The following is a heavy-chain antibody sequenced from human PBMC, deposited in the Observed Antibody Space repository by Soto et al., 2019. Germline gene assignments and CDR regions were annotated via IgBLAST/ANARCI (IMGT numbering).Heavy chain of an antibody. V-gene: IGHV4-59*12. CDR1: GGSFSPNY. Sequence: SETLSLTCTMSGGSFSPNYWSWIRQPPGKALEWVGYIYYGGTSSYNPSLKSRVTISLDRSKNQFSLKLSSVTAADTAVYYCARGRGYSYGKQYYYYYYGMDVWGQGTTVTVSS. D-gene: IGHD5-18*01. CDR2: IYYGGTS. J-gene: IGHJ6*02. CDR3: ARGRGYSYGKQYYYYYYGMDV.